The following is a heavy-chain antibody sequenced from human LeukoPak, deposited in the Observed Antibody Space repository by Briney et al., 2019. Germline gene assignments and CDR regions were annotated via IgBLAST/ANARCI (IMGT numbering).Heavy chain of an antibody. CDR2: ISGSGGST. V-gene: IGHV3-23*01. J-gene: IGHJ4*02. CDR1: GLPLISYA. Sequence: GSPGLSCAASGLPLISYAMSGVRQAPGKGLEWVSGISGSGGSTNYADSVKGRFTISIDNSKNTLYLQMNSLRAEDTAVYYCAKDRSPYGDSPVWFDYWGRGTLVTVSS. CDR3: AKDRSPYGDSPVWFDY. D-gene: IGHD4-17*01.